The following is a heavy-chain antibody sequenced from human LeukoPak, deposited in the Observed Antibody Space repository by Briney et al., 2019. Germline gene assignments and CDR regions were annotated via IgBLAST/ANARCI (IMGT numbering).Heavy chain of an antibody. Sequence: SETLSLTCAVYGGSFSGYYWSWIRQPPGKGLEWIGEINHSGSTNYNPSLKSRVTISVDTSKNQFSLKLSSVTAADTAVYYCAGGGDPALFDYWGQGTLVTVSS. J-gene: IGHJ4*02. CDR2: INHSGST. V-gene: IGHV4-34*01. CDR1: GGSFSGYY. D-gene: IGHD7-27*01. CDR3: AGGGDPALFDY.